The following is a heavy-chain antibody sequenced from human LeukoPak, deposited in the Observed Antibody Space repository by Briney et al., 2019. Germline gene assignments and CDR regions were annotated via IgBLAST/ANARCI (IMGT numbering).Heavy chain of an antibody. J-gene: IGHJ4*02. V-gene: IGHV4-4*02. CDR2: MYLSGTT. CDR3: AGLVGRYSSGLYYYYFDY. D-gene: IGHD3-22*01. CDR1: GDSINSLDL. Sequence: SETLSLTCTVSGDSINSLDLWSWVRQPPGKGLEWIGEMYLSGTTHSNPSVKSRVTILIDKSKNQFFLNLSSVTAADTAVYYCAGLVGRYSSGLYYYYFDYWGQGTLVTVSS.